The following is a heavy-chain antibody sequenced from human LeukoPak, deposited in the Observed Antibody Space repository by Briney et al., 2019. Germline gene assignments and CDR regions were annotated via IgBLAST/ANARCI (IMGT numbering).Heavy chain of an antibody. J-gene: IGHJ6*02. CDR2: ISYDGSNK. D-gene: IGHD1-26*01. CDR1: GFTFSSYW. CDR3: AKGGWGPYGMDV. Sequence: PGGSLRLSCAASGFTFSSYWMTWVRQAPGKGLEWVAVISYDGSNKYYADSVKGRFTIPRDNSKNTLYLQMNSLRAEDTAVYYCAKGGWGPYGMDVWGQGTAVTVSS. V-gene: IGHV3-30*18.